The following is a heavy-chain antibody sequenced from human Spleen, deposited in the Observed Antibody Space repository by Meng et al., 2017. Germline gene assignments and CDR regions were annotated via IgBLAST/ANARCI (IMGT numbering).Heavy chain of an antibody. Sequence: QLTRLGRVLVQPAAPPTCTCAVSGGSFSGYYWSCTRQSPVKGLEWIGDINHSGSTTYNPSLKRRLSISVDTSKNQISLKLTSVTAADTAVYSYARETTGDRWYFHLWGRGTLVTVSS. D-gene: IGHD7-27*01. CDR1: GGSFSGYY. CDR3: ARETTGDRWYFHL. V-gene: IGHV4-34*01. CDR2: INHSGST. J-gene: IGHJ2*01.